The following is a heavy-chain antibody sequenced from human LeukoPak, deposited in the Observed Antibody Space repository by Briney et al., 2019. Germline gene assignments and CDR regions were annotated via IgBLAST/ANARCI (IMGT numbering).Heavy chain of an antibody. CDR1: GGSISGSSYY. V-gene: IGHV4-61*01. Sequence: SETLSLTCTVSGGSISGSSYYWGWIRQPPGKGLEWIGYIYYSGSTNYNPSLKSRVTISVDTSKNQFSLKLSSVTAADTAVYYCARDLGGYDLDNWFDPWGQGTLVTVSS. CDR3: ARDLGGYDLDNWFDP. CDR2: IYYSGST. J-gene: IGHJ5*02. D-gene: IGHD5-12*01.